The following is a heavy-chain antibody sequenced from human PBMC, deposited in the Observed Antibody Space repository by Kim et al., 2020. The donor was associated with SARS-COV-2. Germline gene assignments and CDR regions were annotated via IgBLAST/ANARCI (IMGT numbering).Heavy chain of an antibody. CDR1: GFSLSTSGMC. V-gene: IGHV2-70*01. J-gene: IGHJ4*02. CDR2: IDWDDDK. Sequence: SGPTLVNPTQTLTLTCTFSGFSLSTSGMCVSWIRQPPGKALEWLALIDWDDDKYYSTSLKTRLTISKDTSKNQVVLTMTNMDPVDTATYYCARIRHYYGSGSFDYWGQGTLVTVSS. D-gene: IGHD3-10*01. CDR3: ARIRHYYGSGSFDY.